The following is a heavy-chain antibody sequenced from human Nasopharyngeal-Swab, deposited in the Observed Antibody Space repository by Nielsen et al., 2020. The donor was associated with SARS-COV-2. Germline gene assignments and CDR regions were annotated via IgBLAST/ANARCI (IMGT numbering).Heavy chain of an antibody. Sequence: SGTLSLTCTVSGGSISSYYWSWIRQPPGKGLEWIGYIYYSGSTNYNPSLKSRVTISVDTSKNQFSLKLSSVTAADTAVYYCARESDYYDSSGSLGDAFDIWGQGTMVTVSS. CDR3: ARESDYYDSSGSLGDAFDI. J-gene: IGHJ3*02. CDR1: GGSISSYY. V-gene: IGHV4-59*13. CDR2: IYYSGST. D-gene: IGHD3-22*01.